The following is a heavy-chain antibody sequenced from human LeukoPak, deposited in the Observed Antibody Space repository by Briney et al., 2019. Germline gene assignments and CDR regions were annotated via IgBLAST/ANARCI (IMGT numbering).Heavy chain of an antibody. CDR1: GGSISSSNW. CDR2: IYHSGST. V-gene: IGHV4-4*02. J-gene: IGHJ5*02. D-gene: IGHD4-17*01. Sequence: SGTLSLTCAVSGGSISSSNWWSWVRQPPGKGLEWIGEIYHSGSTNYNPSLKSRVTISVDKSKNQFSLKLSSVTAADTAVYYCATRRDDYGAYNWFDPWGQGTLVTVSS. CDR3: ATRRDDYGAYNWFDP.